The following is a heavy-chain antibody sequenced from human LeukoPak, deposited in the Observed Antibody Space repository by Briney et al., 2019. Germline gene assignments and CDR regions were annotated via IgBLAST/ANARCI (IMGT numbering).Heavy chain of an antibody. CDR3: ARDVPLRIAAAGTSPYYYYYMDV. Sequence: GGSLRLSCAASGFTFSSYEMNWVRQAPGKGLEWVSYISSSGSTIYYADSVKGRFTISRDNAKNSLYLQMNSLRAEDTAVYYCARDVPLRIAAAGTSPYYYYYMDVWGKGTTVTISS. V-gene: IGHV3-48*03. J-gene: IGHJ6*03. CDR2: ISSSGSTI. D-gene: IGHD6-13*01. CDR1: GFTFSSYE.